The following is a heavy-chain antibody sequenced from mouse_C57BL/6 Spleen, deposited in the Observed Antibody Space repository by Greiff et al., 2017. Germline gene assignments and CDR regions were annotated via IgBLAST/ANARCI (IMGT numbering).Heavy chain of an antibody. CDR2: IHPNSGST. Sequence: VQLQQSGAELVKPGASVKLSCKASGYTFTSYWMHWVKQRPGQGLEWIGMIHPNSGSTNYNEKFKSKATLTVDKSSSTAYMQLSSLTSEDSAVYYCARKRGPYYAMDYWGKGTSVTVSS. V-gene: IGHV1-64*01. J-gene: IGHJ4*01. CDR3: ARKRGPYYAMDY. CDR1: GYTFTSYW.